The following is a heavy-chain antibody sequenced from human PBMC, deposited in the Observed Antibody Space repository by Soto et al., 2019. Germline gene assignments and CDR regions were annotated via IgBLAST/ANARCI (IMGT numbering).Heavy chain of an antibody. V-gene: IGHV4-30-2*01. D-gene: IGHD4-17*01. CDR2: IYHSGST. J-gene: IGHJ3*02. CDR3: ARDGGSGDYVGAFDI. Sequence: TSETLSLTCAVSGGSISSGGYSWSWIRQPPGKGLEWIGYIYHSGSTYYNPSLKSRVTISVDRSKNQFSLKLSSVTAADTAVYYCARDGGSGDYVGAFDIWGQGTMVTVSS. CDR1: GGSISSGGYS.